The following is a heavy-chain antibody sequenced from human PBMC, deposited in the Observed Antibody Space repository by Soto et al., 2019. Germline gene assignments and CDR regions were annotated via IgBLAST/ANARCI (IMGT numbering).Heavy chain of an antibody. CDR1: GGSITSSGYY. J-gene: IGHJ4*02. D-gene: IGHD2-2*01. CDR2: PSNSGST. CDR3: ARGGGSTKVDY. Sequence: QVQLQESGPGLVKPSQTLSLTCTVSGGSITSSGYYWSGIRQHPGEGLEWFGFPSNSGSTSYNPSLKSRVTISVDTSSNQFSLSLKSVTAADTAVYYCARGGGSTKVDYWGQGTLVTVSP. V-gene: IGHV4-31*03.